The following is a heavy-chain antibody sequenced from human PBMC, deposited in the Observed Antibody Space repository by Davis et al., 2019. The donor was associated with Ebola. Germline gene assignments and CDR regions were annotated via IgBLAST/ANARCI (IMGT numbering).Heavy chain of an antibody. CDR2: IKSKTDGGTT. J-gene: IGHJ6*02. D-gene: IGHD6-19*01. CDR1: GFTFSSYW. CDR3: TTERGSGWYYYYYGMDV. V-gene: IGHV3-15*01. Sequence: GESLKISCAASGFTFSSYWMSWVRQAPGKGLEWVGRIKSKTDGGTTDYAAPVKGRFTISRDDSKNTLYLQMNSLKTEDTAVYYCTTERGSGWYYYYYGMDVWGQGTTVTVS.